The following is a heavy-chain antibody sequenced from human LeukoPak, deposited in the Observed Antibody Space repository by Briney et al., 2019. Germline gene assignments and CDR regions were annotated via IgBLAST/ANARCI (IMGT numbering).Heavy chain of an antibody. CDR1: GFTFSTYA. Sequence: GGSLRLSCAVSGFTFSTYAMSWVRQAPGKGLEWVSGISGSGGTTYYADSVKGRFTISRHNSKNTLYLQMNSLRAEDTAVYYCARDPGFGELYFDYWGQGTLVTVSS. D-gene: IGHD3-10*01. V-gene: IGHV3-23*01. CDR3: ARDPGFGELYFDY. CDR2: ISGSGGTT. J-gene: IGHJ4*02.